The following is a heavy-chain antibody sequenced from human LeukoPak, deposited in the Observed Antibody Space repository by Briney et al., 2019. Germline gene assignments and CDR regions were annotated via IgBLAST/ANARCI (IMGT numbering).Heavy chain of an antibody. V-gene: IGHV3-23*01. J-gene: IGHJ4*02. CDR2: ISASGRST. CDR3: ARDVTGGFDY. D-gene: IGHD2-8*02. Sequence: GGSLRLSCAASGFTFSNYAMTWVRQAPGKGLEWVSTISASGRSTYYADSVKGRFTISRDNSKNTLYLQMNSLRAEDTAVYYCARDVTGGFDYWGQGTLVTVSS. CDR1: GFTFSNYA.